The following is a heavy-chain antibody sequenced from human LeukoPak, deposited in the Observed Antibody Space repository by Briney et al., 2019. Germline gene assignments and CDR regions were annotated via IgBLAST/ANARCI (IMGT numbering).Heavy chain of an antibody. J-gene: IGHJ3*02. D-gene: IGHD3-10*01. Sequence: SETLSLTCTVSGGSVSSGSYYWSWIRQPPGKGLEWIGYIYYSGSTNYNPSLKSRVTISVDTSKNQFSLKLSSVTAADTAVYYCARGHEFGELLFRAFDIWGQGTMVTVSS. CDR3: ARGHEFGELLFRAFDI. V-gene: IGHV4-61*01. CDR1: GGSVSSGSYY. CDR2: IYYSGST.